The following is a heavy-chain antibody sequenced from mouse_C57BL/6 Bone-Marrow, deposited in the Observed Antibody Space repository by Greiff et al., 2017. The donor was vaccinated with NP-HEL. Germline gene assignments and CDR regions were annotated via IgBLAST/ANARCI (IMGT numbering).Heavy chain of an antibody. J-gene: IGHJ1*03. Sequence: VQLQESGPGLVAPSQSLSITCTVSGFSLTSYAISWVRQPPGKGLEWLGVIWTGGGTNYNSALKSRLSISKDNSKSQVFLKMNSLQTDDTARYYCARCYYGSSPHWYFDVWGTGTTVTVSS. CDR3: ARCYYGSSPHWYFDV. CDR2: IWTGGGT. CDR1: GFSLTSYA. V-gene: IGHV2-9-1*01. D-gene: IGHD1-1*01.